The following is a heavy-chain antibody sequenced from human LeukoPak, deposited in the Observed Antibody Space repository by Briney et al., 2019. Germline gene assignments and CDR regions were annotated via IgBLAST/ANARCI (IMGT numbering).Heavy chain of an antibody. V-gene: IGHV1-69*04. CDR3: ARDSIVVVVAATGSYYGMDV. J-gene: IGHJ6*02. CDR1: GGTFSSYT. D-gene: IGHD2-15*01. CDR2: IIPILDIA. Sequence: AASVKVSCKASGGTFSSYTISWVRQAPGQGLEWMGRIIPILDIANYAQKFQGRVTITADKSTSTAYMELSSLRSEDTAVYYCARDSIVVVVAATGSYYGMDVWGQGTTVTVSS.